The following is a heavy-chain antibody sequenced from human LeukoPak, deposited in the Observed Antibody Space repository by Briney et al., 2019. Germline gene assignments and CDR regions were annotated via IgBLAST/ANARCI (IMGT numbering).Heavy chain of an antibody. V-gene: IGHV1-69*01. CDR2: IIPIFGTA. CDR1: GGTFSSYA. Sequence: SVKVSCKASGGTFSSYAIRWVRQAPGQGLEWMGGIIPIFGTANYAQKFQGRVTITADESTSTAYMELSSLRSEDTAVYYCARAYYYDSSAQSTPFDYWGQGTLVTVSS. CDR3: ARAYYYDSSAQSTPFDY. J-gene: IGHJ4*02. D-gene: IGHD3-22*01.